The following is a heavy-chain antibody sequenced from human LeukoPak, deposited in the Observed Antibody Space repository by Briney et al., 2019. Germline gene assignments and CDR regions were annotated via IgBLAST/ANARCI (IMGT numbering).Heavy chain of an antibody. CDR1: GYTFTGYY. CDR2: INPNSGGT. CDR3: ASSSVRYYDSSGYYQDY. V-gene: IGHV1-2*02. D-gene: IGHD3-22*01. J-gene: IGHJ4*02. Sequence: ASVKVSCKASGYTFTGYYIHWVRQAPGQGLEWMGWINPNSGGTNYAQKFQGRVTMTRDTSISTAYMELSRLRSDDTAVYYCASSSVRYYDSSGYYQDYWGQGTLVTVSS.